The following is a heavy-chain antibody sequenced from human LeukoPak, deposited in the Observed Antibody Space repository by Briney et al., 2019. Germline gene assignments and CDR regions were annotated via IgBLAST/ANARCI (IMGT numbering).Heavy chain of an antibody. V-gene: IGHV3-23*01. CDR3: TKSGNNGGRRGGNDY. CDR1: GFTFSSYA. Sequence: GGSLRLSCAASGFTFSSYAMTWVRQAPGKGLEWVSAISGSGGRTYYADSVKGRFTISRDNSKNTLYLQMNSLRAEDTALYYCTKSGNNGGRRGGNDYWGQGTLVTVSS. CDR2: ISGSGGRT. D-gene: IGHD4-23*01. J-gene: IGHJ4*02.